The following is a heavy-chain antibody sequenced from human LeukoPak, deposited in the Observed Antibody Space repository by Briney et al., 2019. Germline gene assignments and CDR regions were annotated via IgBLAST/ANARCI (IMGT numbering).Heavy chain of an antibody. CDR3: ARARYDFWSGYAFDI. Sequence: GGSLRLSCAASGFTFSSYWMHWVRQAPGKGLVWVSRINTDGSSTSYADSVKGRFTISRDNAKNTLYLQMNSLRAEDTAVYYCARARYDFWSGYAFDIWGQGTMVTVSS. D-gene: IGHD3-3*01. CDR1: GFTFSSYW. V-gene: IGHV3-74*01. CDR2: INTDGSST. J-gene: IGHJ3*02.